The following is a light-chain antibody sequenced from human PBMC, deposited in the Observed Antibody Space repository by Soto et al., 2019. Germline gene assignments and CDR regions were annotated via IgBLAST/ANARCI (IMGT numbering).Light chain of an antibody. Sequence: QSALTQPASVSGSPGQSVTISCTGTSSDIGNYDFVSWYQQVPGTAPKVMIYEVSRRPSGVSNRFSGSKSGNTASLTISGLQAEDEADYYCSSYAGSSTLVFGSGTKLTVL. CDR1: SSDIGNYDF. V-gene: IGLV2-14*01. J-gene: IGLJ1*01. CDR3: SSYAGSSTLV. CDR2: EVS.